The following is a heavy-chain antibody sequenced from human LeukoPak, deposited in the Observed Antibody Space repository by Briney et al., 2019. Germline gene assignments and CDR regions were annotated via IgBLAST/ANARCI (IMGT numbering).Heavy chain of an antibody. V-gene: IGHV4-39*07. J-gene: IGHJ5*02. Sequence: SETLSLTCTVSGGSISSSSYYWGWIRQPPGKGLEWIGRIYTSGSTNYNPSLKSRVTMSVDTSKNQFSLKLSSVTAADTAVYYCARDSYIYDSSGYRFDPWGQGTLVTVSS. CDR1: GGSISSSSYY. D-gene: IGHD3-22*01. CDR2: IYTSGST. CDR3: ARDSYIYDSSGYRFDP.